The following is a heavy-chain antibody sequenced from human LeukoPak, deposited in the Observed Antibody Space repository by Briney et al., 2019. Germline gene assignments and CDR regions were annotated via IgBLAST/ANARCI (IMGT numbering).Heavy chain of an antibody. CDR3: AKDPHCSSTSCLDYYGMDV. Sequence: GGSLRLSCVASGRTFSTLCVNWVRHAPGKGLEWVSAFIGSGGSTYYADSVKGRFTISRDNSKNTMYLQMNSLRAEDTAVYYCAKDPHCSSTSCLDYYGMDVWGQGTTVTVSS. D-gene: IGHD2-2*01. V-gene: IGHV3-23*01. CDR2: FIGSGGST. CDR1: GRTFSTLC. J-gene: IGHJ6*02.